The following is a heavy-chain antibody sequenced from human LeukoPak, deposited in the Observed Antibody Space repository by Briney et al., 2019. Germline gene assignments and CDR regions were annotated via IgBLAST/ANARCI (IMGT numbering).Heavy chain of an antibody. D-gene: IGHD2-8*01. J-gene: IGHJ4*02. CDR1: GYSFTSGHY. Sequence: SETLSLTCSVSGYSFTSGHYWGWIRQPPGKGLEWIANIYHTGSAHYNPSLKSRVTISVDTSKNQFSLKLSSVTAADTAVYYCARVVNDYFDYWGQGTLVTVSS. CDR2: IYHTGSA. CDR3: ARVVNDYFDY. V-gene: IGHV4-38-2*02.